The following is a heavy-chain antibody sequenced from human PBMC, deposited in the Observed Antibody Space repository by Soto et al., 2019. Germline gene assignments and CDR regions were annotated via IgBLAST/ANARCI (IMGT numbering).Heavy chain of an antibody. V-gene: IGHV3-53*05. J-gene: IGHJ6*02. CDR2: IYSGGST. D-gene: IGHD3-16*01. CDR1: GFTVSSNY. CDR3: AKDLIRLAGGEYFYYYGMDV. Sequence: PGGSLRLSCAASGFTVSSNYMSWVRQAPGKGLEWVSVIYSGGSTYYADSVKGRFTISRDNSKNTLYLQMNSLRAEDTAVYYCAKDLIRLAGGEYFYYYGMDVWGQCTTVTVSS.